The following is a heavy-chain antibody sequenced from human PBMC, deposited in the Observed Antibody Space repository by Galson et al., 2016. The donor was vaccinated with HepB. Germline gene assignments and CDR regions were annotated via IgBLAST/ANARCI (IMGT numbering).Heavy chain of an antibody. D-gene: IGHD2-15*01. CDR3: ATSPGYCRGGSCYEGS. Sequence: SVKVSCKASGGTFSDYVISWARQAPGQGLEWMGDIIPIFGAVHYAQKFQGRVSISRDTSARTVYMELSSLRSEDTAVYYCATSPGYCRGGSCYEGSWGQGTLVTVSS. CDR2: IIPIFGAV. J-gene: IGHJ3*01. CDR1: GGTFSDYV. V-gene: IGHV1-69*05.